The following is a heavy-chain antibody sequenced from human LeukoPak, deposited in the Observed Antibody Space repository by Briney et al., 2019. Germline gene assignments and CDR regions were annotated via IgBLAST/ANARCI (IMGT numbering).Heavy chain of an antibody. D-gene: IGHD3-9*01. CDR2: IRSTDGAI. Sequence: PGGSLTLSCAASGFTFRLYSMNWVRQAPGKGLEWLSYIRSTDGAIAYADSVKGRFTISRDDAKNSLYLQMNSLRDEDTAVYYCARDRDWAFDYWGQGTLITVSS. V-gene: IGHV3-48*02. CDR1: GFTFRLYS. CDR3: ARDRDWAFDY. J-gene: IGHJ4*02.